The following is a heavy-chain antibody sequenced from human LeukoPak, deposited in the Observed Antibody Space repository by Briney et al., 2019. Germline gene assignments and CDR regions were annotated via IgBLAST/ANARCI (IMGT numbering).Heavy chain of an antibody. Sequence: GGSPRLSCAASGFTFSSYAMSWVRQSPGKGLEWVSVISGGGGSTYYADSVKGRFTISRDNSKNTLYLQMNSLRADDTAVYYCAKFYDISTGYSDYWGQGTLVTVSS. CDR2: ISGGGGST. V-gene: IGHV3-23*01. J-gene: IGHJ4*02. CDR1: GFTFSSYA. CDR3: AKFYDISTGYSDY. D-gene: IGHD3-9*01.